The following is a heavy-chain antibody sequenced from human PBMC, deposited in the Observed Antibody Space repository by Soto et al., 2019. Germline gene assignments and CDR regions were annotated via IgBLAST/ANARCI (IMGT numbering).Heavy chain of an antibody. CDR2: MSFDGSNK. CDR1: GFTFSSYG. J-gene: IGHJ4*02. CDR3: ARDPKDYFDY. V-gene: IGHV3-30*03. Sequence: LRLSCAASGFTFSSYGMHWVRQAPGKGLEWVAVMSFDGSNKYYADSVKGRFTISRDNSKNTLYLQMNSLRAEDTAVYYCARDPKDYFDYWGQGTLVTVSS.